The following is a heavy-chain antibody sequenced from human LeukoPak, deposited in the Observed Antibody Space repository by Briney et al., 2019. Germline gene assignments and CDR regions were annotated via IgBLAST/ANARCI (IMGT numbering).Heavy chain of an antibody. V-gene: IGHV4-34*01. CDR3: ARAWSKRVRANPFDP. Sequence: PSETPSLTCAVYGGSFSGYYWSWIRQPPGKGLEWIGEINHSGSTNYNPSLKSRVTISVDTSKNQFSLKLSSVTAADTAVYYCARAWSKRVRANPFDPWGQGTLVTVSS. J-gene: IGHJ5*02. CDR1: GGSFSGYY. CDR2: INHSGST. D-gene: IGHD3-10*01.